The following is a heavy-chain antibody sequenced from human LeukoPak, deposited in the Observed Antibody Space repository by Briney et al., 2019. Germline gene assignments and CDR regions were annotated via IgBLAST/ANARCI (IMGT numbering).Heavy chain of an antibody. CDR2: IYYSGST. D-gene: IGHD6-19*01. Sequence: SETLSLTCTVSGGSISSSSYYWGWIRQPPGKGLEWIASIYYSGSTYYSPSLKSRVTISVDTSKNQFSLKPSSVTAADTAVYYCAGEYSSDNNLDYWGQGTLVTVSS. V-gene: IGHV4-39*02. J-gene: IGHJ4*02. CDR3: AGEYSSDNNLDY. CDR1: GGSISSSSYY.